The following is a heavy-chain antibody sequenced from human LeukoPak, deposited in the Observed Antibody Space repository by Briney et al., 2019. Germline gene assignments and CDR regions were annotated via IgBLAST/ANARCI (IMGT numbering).Heavy chain of an antibody. CDR1: GFTFTTYC. Sequence: GGSLRLSCAASGFTFTTYCMHWVRQAPGKGLEWVAFIRHDGSDEYYADSVKGRFTISRDNSKNTLYLQMNSLTPEDTAVYHCAKDFWGMTVAGSFDYWGQGTLVTVSS. CDR3: AKDFWGMTVAGSFDY. J-gene: IGHJ4*02. CDR2: IRHDGSDE. D-gene: IGHD6-19*01. V-gene: IGHV3-30*02.